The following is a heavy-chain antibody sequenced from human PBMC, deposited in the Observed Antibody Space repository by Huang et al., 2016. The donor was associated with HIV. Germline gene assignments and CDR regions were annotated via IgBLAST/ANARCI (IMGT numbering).Heavy chain of an antibody. D-gene: IGHD5-18*01. J-gene: IGHJ3*01. Sequence: EVQLLESGGGLVQPGGSLRLSCGDSGFTFSTYAMSWVRQAPVKGRGGVSGISGSGGGTYYADSVKGRFTISRDNSNNTLYLQMNSLRVEDTAVYYCAKGGGASPRLHAFDVWGQGTMVTVSS. CDR3: AKGGGASPRLHAFDV. CDR2: ISGSGGGT. V-gene: IGHV3-23*01. CDR1: GFTFSTYA.